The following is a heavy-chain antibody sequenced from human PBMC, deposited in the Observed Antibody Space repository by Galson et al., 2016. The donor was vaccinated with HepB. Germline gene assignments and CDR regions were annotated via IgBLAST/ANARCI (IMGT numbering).Heavy chain of an antibody. J-gene: IGHJ6*02. CDR3: ARTSRWYNYCYGMDV. CDR2: MDPNSGST. Sequence: SVKVSCKASGYSFISYDVNWVRQAPGQGLEWMGWMDPNSGSTGYAQKFQDRITMTTDTSESTAYMELSSLTSEDTAVYYCARTSRWYNYCYGMDVWGQGTRVTVS. D-gene: IGHD2-15*01. V-gene: IGHV1-8*01. CDR1: GYSFISYD.